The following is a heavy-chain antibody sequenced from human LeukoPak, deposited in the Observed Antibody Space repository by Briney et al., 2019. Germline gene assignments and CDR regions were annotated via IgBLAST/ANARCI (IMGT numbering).Heavy chain of an antibody. J-gene: IGHJ4*02. V-gene: IGHV4-59*12. D-gene: IGHD3-10*01. CDR3: AGDYGSVRYRWEY. CDR2: IYYSGST. CDR1: GGSFSSYS. Sequence: SETLSLTCTVSGGSFSSYSWSRVRQPPGRGLEWIGSIYYSGSTTYNPSLKTRRIMTLSRSKNQSPLQLNYGTGAETAAVYCAGDYGSVRYRWEYWGQGTLVTVSS.